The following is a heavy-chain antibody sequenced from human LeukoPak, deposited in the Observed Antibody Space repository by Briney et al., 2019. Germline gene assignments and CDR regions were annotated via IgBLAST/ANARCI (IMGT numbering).Heavy chain of an antibody. J-gene: IGHJ6*03. V-gene: IGHV3-20*04. Sequence: GGSLRLSCAASGFTFDDYGMSWVRQAPGKGLEGVSGINWNGGSTGYADSVKGRFTISRDNAKNSLYLQMNSLRAEDTALYYCAREGVTTFGGADYYMDVWGKGTTVTVSS. CDR2: INWNGGST. CDR1: GFTFDDYG. CDR3: AREGVTTFGGADYYMDV. D-gene: IGHD3-16*01.